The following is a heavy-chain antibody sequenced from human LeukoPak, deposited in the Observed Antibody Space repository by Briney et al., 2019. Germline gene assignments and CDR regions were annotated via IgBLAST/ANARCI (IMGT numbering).Heavy chain of an antibody. CDR2: ISAYNGNT. J-gene: IGHJ4*02. D-gene: IGHD3-22*01. Sequence: ASVKVSCKASGYTFTSYGISWVRQAPGQGLEWMGWISAYNGNTNYAQKLQGRVTMTTDTSTSTAYMELRSLRSDDTAVYYCARDNNYYDSSGYYYYFDYWGQGTLVTVSS. V-gene: IGHV1-18*01. CDR1: GYTFTSYG. CDR3: ARDNNYYDSSGYYYYFDY.